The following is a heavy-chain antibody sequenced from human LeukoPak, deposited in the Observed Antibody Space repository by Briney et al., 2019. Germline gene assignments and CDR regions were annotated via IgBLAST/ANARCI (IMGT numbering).Heavy chain of an antibody. J-gene: IGHJ3*02. CDR2: IYYSGST. D-gene: IGHD2-2*01. CDR3: ARDRTGYCSSTSCARGAFDI. CDR1: GGSISSGGYY. V-gene: IGHV4-31*03. Sequence: SQTLSLTCTVSGGSISSGGYYWSWIRQHPEKGLEWIGYIYYSGSTYYNPSLKSRVTISVDTSKNQFSLKLSSVTAADTAVYYCARDRTGYCSSTSCARGAFDIWGQGTMVTVSS.